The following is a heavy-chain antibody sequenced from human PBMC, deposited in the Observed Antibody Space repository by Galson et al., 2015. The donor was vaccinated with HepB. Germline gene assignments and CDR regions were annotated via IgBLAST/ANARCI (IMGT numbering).Heavy chain of an antibody. CDR1: GLTFRNNG. V-gene: IGHV3-30*18. D-gene: IGHD3-3*01. CDR2: ISYDGSRK. Sequence: SLRLSCAAFGLTFRNNGMHWVRQAPGKGLEWVASISYDGSRKYYGDSVKGRLTISRDNSRNTLYLQMNSLRVEDTAVYYCAKDLFEWDFWSGPGWFDPWGQGTLVTVSS. J-gene: IGHJ5*02. CDR3: AKDLFEWDFWSGPGWFDP.